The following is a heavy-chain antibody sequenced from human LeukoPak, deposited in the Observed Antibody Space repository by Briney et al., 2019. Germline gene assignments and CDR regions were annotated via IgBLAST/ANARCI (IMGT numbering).Heavy chain of an antibody. CDR3: ARPIRPRSIQLGAFDI. J-gene: IGHJ3*02. CDR1: GVSFSGYY. Sequence: SETLSLTCAVYGVSFSGYYWSWIRQPPGKGLEWIGEINHSGSTNYNPSLKSRVTISVDTSKNQFSLKLSSVTAADTAVYYCARPIRPRSIQLGAFDIWGQGTMVTVSS. CDR2: INHSGST. V-gene: IGHV4-34*01. D-gene: IGHD5-18*01.